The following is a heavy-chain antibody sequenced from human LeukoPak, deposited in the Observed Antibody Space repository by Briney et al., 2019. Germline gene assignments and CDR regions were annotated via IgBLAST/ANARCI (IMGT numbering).Heavy chain of an antibody. CDR2: ISAYNGNT. CDR3: ARAGYCSGGSCYPPFDY. CDR1: GYAFTGYY. J-gene: IGHJ4*02. Sequence: ASVKVSCKASGYAFTGYYMHWVRQAPGQGLEWMGWISAYNGNTNYAQKLQGRVTMTTDTSTSTAYMELRSLRSDDTAVYYCARAGYCSGGSCYPPFDYWGQGTLVTVSS. D-gene: IGHD2-15*01. V-gene: IGHV1-18*04.